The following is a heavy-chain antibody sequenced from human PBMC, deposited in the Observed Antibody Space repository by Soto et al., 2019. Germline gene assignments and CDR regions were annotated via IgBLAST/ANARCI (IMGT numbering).Heavy chain of an antibody. V-gene: IGHV4-39*02. D-gene: IGHD3-22*01. Sequence: SETLSLTCTVSGGSISTSSFYWGWIRQPPGKGLEWLGSIFYSGSTFYNPALKSRVTFSVDTSKNHFSLNLSSVTAADTAVYYCARLDPDGYDSSGSLDYWGQGTLVTVSS. CDR1: GGSISTSSFY. CDR3: ARLDPDGYDSSGSLDY. J-gene: IGHJ4*02. CDR2: IFYSGST.